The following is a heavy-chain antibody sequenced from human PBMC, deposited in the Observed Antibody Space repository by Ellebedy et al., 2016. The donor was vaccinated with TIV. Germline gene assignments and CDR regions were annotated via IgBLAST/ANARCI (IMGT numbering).Heavy chain of an antibody. CDR2: ISYDVSRK. D-gene: IGHD3-9*01. Sequence: GESLKISCAASGFTFSSYVMHWVRQAPGKGLEWVAVISYDVSRKYSADSVKSRFTISRDNSKNTLYLQMNSLRAEDTAVYYCARESNDYYDVLTGFQYDAFDIWGQGTMVTVSS. J-gene: IGHJ3*02. CDR1: GFTFSSYV. V-gene: IGHV3-30*04. CDR3: ARESNDYYDVLTGFQYDAFDI.